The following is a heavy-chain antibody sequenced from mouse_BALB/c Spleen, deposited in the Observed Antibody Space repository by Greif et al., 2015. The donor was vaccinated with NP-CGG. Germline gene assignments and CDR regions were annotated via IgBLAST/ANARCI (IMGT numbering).Heavy chain of an antibody. CDR1: GFTFTDYY. J-gene: IGHJ2*01. CDR3: ARIDYYYGSSYNY. V-gene: IGHV7-3*02. D-gene: IGHD1-1*01. CDR2: IRNKANGYTT. Sequence: EVQVVESGGGFVQPGGSLRLSCATSGFTFTDYYMSWVRQPPGKALEWLGFIRNKANGYTTEYSASVKGRFTISRDNSQSNLYLQMNTLRAEDSATYYCARIDYYYGSSYNYWGQGTTLTVSS.